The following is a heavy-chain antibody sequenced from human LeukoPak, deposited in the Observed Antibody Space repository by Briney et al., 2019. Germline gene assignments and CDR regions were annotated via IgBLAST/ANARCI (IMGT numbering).Heavy chain of an antibody. CDR2: ISGYNGNT. D-gene: IGHD1-26*01. Sequence: ASVKVSCKPSGYSFSDYGITWVRQAPGLGIEGMGWISGYNGNTNYAESLQGRVTMTIDTSTSTAYLDLRSLRSDDTAVYYCARGPSRSGSYTGYFDYWGQGTLVTVSS. V-gene: IGHV1-18*01. J-gene: IGHJ4*02. CDR3: ARGPSRSGSYTGYFDY. CDR1: GYSFSDYG.